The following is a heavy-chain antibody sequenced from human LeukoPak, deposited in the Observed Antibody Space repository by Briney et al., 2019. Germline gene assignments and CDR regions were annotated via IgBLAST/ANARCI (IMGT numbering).Heavy chain of an antibody. CDR1: GSRFTSYW. J-gene: IGHJ4*02. CDR3: ARLGSGGSLLFDY. Sequence: GASLKISCKGSGSRFTSYWIGWVRQMPGKGLEWMGIIYPGDSDTRYSPSFQGQVTISADKSISTAYLQWSSLKASGTAMYYCARLGSGGSLLFDYWGQGTLVAVSS. D-gene: IGHD2-15*01. V-gene: IGHV5-51*01. CDR2: IYPGDSDT.